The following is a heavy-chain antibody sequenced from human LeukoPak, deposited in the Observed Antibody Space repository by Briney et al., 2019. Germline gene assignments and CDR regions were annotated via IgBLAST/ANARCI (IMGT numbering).Heavy chain of an antibody. D-gene: IGHD1-1*01. J-gene: IGHJ6*02. CDR3: ARDRLEDRYYYYYGMDV. CDR1: GYTFTSYY. CDR2: INPSGGST. Sequence: ASVKDSFKASGYTFTSYYMHWVRQAPGQGLEWMGIINPSGGSTSYAQKFQGRVTMTRDTSTSTVYMELSSLRSEDTAVYYCARDRLEDRYYYYYGMDVWGQGTTVTVSS. V-gene: IGHV1-46*01.